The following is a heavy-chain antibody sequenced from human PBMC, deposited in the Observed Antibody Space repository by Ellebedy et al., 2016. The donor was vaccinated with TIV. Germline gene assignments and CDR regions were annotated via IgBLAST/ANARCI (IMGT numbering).Heavy chain of an antibody. V-gene: IGHV4-59*01. J-gene: IGHJ6*02. CDR1: GGSISSYY. Sequence: MPGGSLRLSCTVSGGSISSYYWSWIRQPPGKGLEWVGYIYYSGTTHYNPSLKSRVSISVDTSKNQFSLKLSSVTAADTAVYYCARGTMGYYYYGMDVWGQGTTVIVSS. D-gene: IGHD1-26*01. CDR2: IYYSGTT. CDR3: ARGTMGYYYYGMDV.